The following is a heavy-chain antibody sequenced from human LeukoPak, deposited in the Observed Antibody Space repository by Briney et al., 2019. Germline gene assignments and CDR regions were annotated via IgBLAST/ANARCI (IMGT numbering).Heavy chain of an antibody. CDR1: GFTFSSYS. J-gene: IGHJ4*02. CDR2: ISSSSSYI. Sequence: GGSLRLSCAASGFTFSSYSMNWVRQAPGKGLEWVSSISSSSSYIYYADSVKGRFTISRDNAKNSLYLQMNGLRAEDTAVYYCAREHRAYYYDSSGYYLDYWGQGTLVTVSS. V-gene: IGHV3-21*01. D-gene: IGHD3-22*01. CDR3: AREHRAYYYDSSGYYLDY.